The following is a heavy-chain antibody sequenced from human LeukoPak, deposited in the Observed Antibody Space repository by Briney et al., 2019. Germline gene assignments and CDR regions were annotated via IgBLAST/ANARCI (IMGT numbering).Heavy chain of an antibody. J-gene: IGHJ4*02. CDR1: GFTFSNSG. CDR3: AKMGGYFDY. Sequence: PGGSLRLSCAASGFTFSNSGMSWVRQAPGKGLEWVSPITGSGDNTYYADSVKGRFTISRDNSKNTLYLQMSSLRAEDTAVYYCAKMGGYFDYWGQGTLVTVSS. CDR2: ITGSGDNT. V-gene: IGHV3-23*01. D-gene: IGHD3-16*01.